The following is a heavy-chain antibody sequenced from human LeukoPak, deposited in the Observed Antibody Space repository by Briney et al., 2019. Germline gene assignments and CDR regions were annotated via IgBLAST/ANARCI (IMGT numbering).Heavy chain of an antibody. CDR2: INHSGST. J-gene: IGHJ6*03. D-gene: IGHD3-3*01. Sequence: SQTLSLTCAVYGGSFSGYYWSWIRQPPGKGLEWIGEINHSGSTNYNPSLKSRVTIPVDTSKNQFSLKLSSVTAADTAVYYCAREATYYDFWSGYNRNYYMDVWGKGTTVTVSS. CDR1: GGSFSGYY. V-gene: IGHV4-34*01. CDR3: AREATYYDFWSGYNRNYYMDV.